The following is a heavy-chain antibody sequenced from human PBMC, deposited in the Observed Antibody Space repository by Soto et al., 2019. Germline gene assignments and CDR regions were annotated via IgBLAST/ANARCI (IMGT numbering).Heavy chain of an antibody. D-gene: IGHD2-21*02. V-gene: IGHV2-26*01. CDR1: GFSLNNAEMG. J-gene: IGHJ4*02. Sequence: QVTLKESGPVLVKPTETLTLTCTVSGFSLNNAEMGVSWIRQPPGKALEWLGSIFSNDEKSYSASLRNRLTISRDTSKSQVVLTVTNVDPVDTATYYYARINVCGGDCYPLDYWCQGALVADSS. CDR3: ARINVCGGDCYPLDY. CDR2: IFSNDEK.